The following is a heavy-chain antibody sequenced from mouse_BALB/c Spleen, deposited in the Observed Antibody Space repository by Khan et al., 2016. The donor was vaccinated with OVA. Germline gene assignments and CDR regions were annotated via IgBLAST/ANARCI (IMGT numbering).Heavy chain of an antibody. CDR1: GYTFTSYW. D-gene: IGHD1-1*01. V-gene: IGHV1-7*01. CDR3: ANHGSSSAWLTY. Sequence: QIQLVQSGAELAKPGASVKMSCKASGYTFTSYWMHWVKQRPGQGLEWIGYINPSTGYTEYNQRFKDKATLTADTSSSTAYMQLSSLTSEESAVYYCANHGSSSAWLTYWGQGTWVTVSA. CDR2: INPSTGYT. J-gene: IGHJ3*01.